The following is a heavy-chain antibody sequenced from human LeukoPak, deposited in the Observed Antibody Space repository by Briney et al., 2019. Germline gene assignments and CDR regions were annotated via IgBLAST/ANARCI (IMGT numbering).Heavy chain of an antibody. V-gene: IGHV4-30-4*07. CDR2: IYYSGST. D-gene: IGHD1-26*01. CDR3: ARDPWRSGSRNRLFDY. CDR1: GGSISSGGYS. Sequence: TLSLTCAVSGGSISSGGYSWSWIRQPPGKGLEWIGYIYYSGSTYYNPSLKSRVTISVDTSKNQFSLKLSSVTAADTAVYYCARDPWRSGSRNRLFDYWGQGTLVTVSS. J-gene: IGHJ4*02.